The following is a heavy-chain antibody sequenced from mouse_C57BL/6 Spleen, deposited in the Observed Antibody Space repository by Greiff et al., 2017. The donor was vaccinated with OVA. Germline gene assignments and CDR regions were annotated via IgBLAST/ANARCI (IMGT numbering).Heavy chain of an antibody. J-gene: IGHJ4*01. Sequence: EVQRVESGGGLVKPGGSLKLSCAASGFTFSSYAMSWVRQTPETRLEWVATISAGGSYTYYPDNVKGRFTISRDNAKNNLYLQMSHLKSEDTAMYYCARNYYGSSYAMDYWGQGTSVTVSS. CDR3: ARNYYGSSYAMDY. D-gene: IGHD1-1*01. V-gene: IGHV5-4*01. CDR1: GFTFSSYA. CDR2: ISAGGSYT.